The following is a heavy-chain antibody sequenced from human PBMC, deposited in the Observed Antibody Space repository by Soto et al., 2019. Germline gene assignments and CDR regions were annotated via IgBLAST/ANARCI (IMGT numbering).Heavy chain of an antibody. Sequence: GESLKISCKGSGYSFTKYWIGWVRQMPGKGLEWMGIIYPGDSNIRYSPSLQGQVTISVDKSISTAYLQWSSLKATDTAMYYCARHAYDFWSGHPNPRYYYGMDVWGQGTTVTVSS. CDR2: IYPGDSNI. J-gene: IGHJ6*02. CDR1: GYSFTKYW. D-gene: IGHD3-3*01. V-gene: IGHV5-51*01. CDR3: ARHAYDFWSGHPNPRYYYGMDV.